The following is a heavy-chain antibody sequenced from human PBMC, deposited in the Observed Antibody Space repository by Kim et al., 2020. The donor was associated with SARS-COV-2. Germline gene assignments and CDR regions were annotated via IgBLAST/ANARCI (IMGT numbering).Heavy chain of an antibody. J-gene: IGHJ4*02. D-gene: IGHD6-13*01. Sequence: ASVKVSCKASGYTFTSYYMHWVRQAPGQGLEWMGIINPSGGSTSYAQKFQGRVTMTRDTSTRTVYMELSSLRSEDTAVYYCARERSEAAALDYWGQGTLVTVSS. CDR3: ARERSEAAALDY. V-gene: IGHV1-46*01. CDR1: GYTFTSYY. CDR2: INPSGGST.